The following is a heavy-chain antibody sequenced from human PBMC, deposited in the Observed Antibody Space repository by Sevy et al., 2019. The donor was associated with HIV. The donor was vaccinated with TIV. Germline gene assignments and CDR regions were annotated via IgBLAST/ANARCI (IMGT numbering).Heavy chain of an antibody. D-gene: IGHD2-2*01. CDR2: IWYDGSNK. J-gene: IGHJ6*02. V-gene: IGHV3-33*01. CDR1: GFTFSSYG. Sequence: GGSLRLSCAASGFTFSSYGMHWVRQAPGKGLEWVAVIWYDGSNKYYADSVKGRFTISRDNSKNTHYLQMNSVRAEDTAVYYCARGLRIVVVPAALRSYYYYGMDVWGQGTTVTVSS. CDR3: ARGLRIVVVPAALRSYYYYGMDV.